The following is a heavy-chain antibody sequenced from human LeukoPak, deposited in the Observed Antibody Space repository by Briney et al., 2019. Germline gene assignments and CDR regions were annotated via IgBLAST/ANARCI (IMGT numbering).Heavy chain of an antibody. CDR3: ARQNSGFIAAAGRFDY. CDR1: GGSISSSSYY. D-gene: IGHD6-13*01. V-gene: IGHV4-39*01. J-gene: IGHJ4*02. CDR2: MYYSGST. Sequence: PSETLSLTCTVSGGSISSSSYYWARIPQPPGKGLDWIGRMYYSGSTYYNPSLKSRVTISVDTSKNQFSLQLSSVTAADTAVYYCARQNSGFIAAAGRFDYWDQGTLVTVSS.